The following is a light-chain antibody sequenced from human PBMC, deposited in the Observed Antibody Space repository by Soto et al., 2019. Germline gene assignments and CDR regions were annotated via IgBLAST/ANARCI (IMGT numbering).Light chain of an antibody. CDR1: QSVSSN. CDR2: GAS. CDR3: QQYNNWPRT. Sequence: EIVMTQSTATLSVSPGERATLSCRASQSVSSNLAWYQQRPGQAPRILIYGASTRATAIPARFSGSGSGTEFTLTISSLQSEDFAVYYCQQYNNWPRTFGQGTKLEIK. J-gene: IGKJ2*01. V-gene: IGKV3-15*01.